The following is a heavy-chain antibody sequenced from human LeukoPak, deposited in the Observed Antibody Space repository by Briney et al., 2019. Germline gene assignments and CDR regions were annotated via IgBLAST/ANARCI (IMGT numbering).Heavy chain of an antibody. CDR2: INPSGGST. CDR1: GYTFTSYY. CDR3: ARGYSGYEFMTTVTDFDY. V-gene: IGHV1-46*01. J-gene: IGHJ4*02. D-gene: IGHD5-12*01. Sequence: ASVKVSCKASGYTFTSYYMHWVRQAPGQGLEWMGIINPSGGSTSYAQKFQGRVTMTRDMSTSTVYMELSSLRSEDTAVYYCARGYSGYEFMTTVTDFDYWGQGTLVTVSS.